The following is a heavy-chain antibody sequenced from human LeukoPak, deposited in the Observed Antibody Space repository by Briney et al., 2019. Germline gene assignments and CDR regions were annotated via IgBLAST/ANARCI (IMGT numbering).Heavy chain of an antibody. CDR3: ARVVTRIVAAGSFGY. Sequence: GASVKVPCKASGYTFTGYYMHWMRQAPGQGLEWMGWINPNNGGTNYAQKFQGRVTMTRDTSISTAYMELSRLRSDDTAVYYCARVVTRIVAAGSFGYWGQGTLVTVSS. CDR1: GYTFTGYY. J-gene: IGHJ4*02. D-gene: IGHD6-13*01. V-gene: IGHV1-2*02. CDR2: INPNNGGT.